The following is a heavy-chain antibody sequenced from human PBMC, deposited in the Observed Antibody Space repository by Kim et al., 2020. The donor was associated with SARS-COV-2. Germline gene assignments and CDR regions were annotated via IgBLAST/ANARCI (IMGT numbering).Heavy chain of an antibody. D-gene: IGHD6-13*01. CDR3: AILGLAAGSRYYYYYYGMDV. Sequence: SVKVSCKASGGTFSSYAISWVRQAPGQGLEWMGRIIPILGIANYAQKFQGRVTITADKSTSTAYMELSSLRSEDTAVYYCAILGLAAGSRYYYYYYGMDVWGQGTTVTVSS. J-gene: IGHJ6*02. V-gene: IGHV1-69*04. CDR1: GGTFSSYA. CDR2: IIPILGIA.